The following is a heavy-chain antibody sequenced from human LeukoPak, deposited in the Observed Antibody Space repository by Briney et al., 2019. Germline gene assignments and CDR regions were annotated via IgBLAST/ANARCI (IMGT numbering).Heavy chain of an antibody. D-gene: IGHD1-26*01. Sequence: ASVKVSCKASGYTFTSYGISWVRQAPGQGLEWMGWISAYNGNSDYTQKLQGRVTMTTDTSTSTAYMELRSLRSDDTAVYYCARSYGARPFTDYWGQGTLVTVSS. V-gene: IGHV1-18*01. CDR2: ISAYNGNS. CDR1: GYTFTSYG. CDR3: ARSYGARPFTDY. J-gene: IGHJ4*02.